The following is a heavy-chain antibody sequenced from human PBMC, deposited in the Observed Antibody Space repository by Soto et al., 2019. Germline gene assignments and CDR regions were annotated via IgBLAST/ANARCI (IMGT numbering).Heavy chain of an antibody. D-gene: IGHD1-26*01. CDR3: ASPPPGGAGNYYYGMDV. V-gene: IGHV1-69*02. J-gene: IGHJ6*02. Sequence: ASVKVSCKASGGTFSSYTISWVRQAPGQGLEWMGRIIPILGIANYAQKFQGRVTITADKSTSTAYMELSSLRSEDTAVYYCASPPPGGAGNYYYGMDVWGQGTTVTVSS. CDR1: GGTFSSYT. CDR2: IIPILGIA.